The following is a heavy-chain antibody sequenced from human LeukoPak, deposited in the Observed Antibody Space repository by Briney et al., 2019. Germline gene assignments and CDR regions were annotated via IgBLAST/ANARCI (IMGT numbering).Heavy chain of an antibody. J-gene: IGHJ4*02. CDR3: ATGSTVTDSFPLFDY. CDR1: GGTFSSYA. D-gene: IGHD4-17*01. Sequence: ASVKVSCKASGGTFSSYAISWVRQAPGQGLEWMGGIIPIFGTANYAQKFQGRVTITADESTSTAYMELSSLRSEDTAVYYCATGSTVTDSFPLFDYWGQGTLVTVSS. CDR2: IIPIFGTA. V-gene: IGHV1-69*13.